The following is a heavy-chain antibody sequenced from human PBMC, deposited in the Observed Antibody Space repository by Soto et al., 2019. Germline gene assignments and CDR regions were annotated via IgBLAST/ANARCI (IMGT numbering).Heavy chain of an antibody. D-gene: IGHD1-7*01. J-gene: IGHJ4*02. CDR3: ASRYPGTSVDY. V-gene: IGHV4-4*02. CDR2: IYRTVST. CDR1: GGSFTSNNW. Sequence: QVQLQESGPGLVKPSGTLSLTCAVSGGSFTSNNWWTWVRQPPGQGLEWIGEIYRTVSTNYNPSLKSRVIMSLVKSENQISLKVTSLTAADPAVDYCASRYPGTSVDYWGQGTLVTVSS.